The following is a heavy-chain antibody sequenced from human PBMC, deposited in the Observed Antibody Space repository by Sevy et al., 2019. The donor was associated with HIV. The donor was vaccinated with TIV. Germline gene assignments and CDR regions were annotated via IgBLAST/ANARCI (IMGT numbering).Heavy chain of an antibody. Sequence: GGSLRLSCAASGFTFSSDEMTWVRQAPGKGLERISYIDSSGTSIYYADSVLGRFTVSRDNAKNSLFLQMNSLRAEDTAVYYCARNYFDSSGSGLSYYYYMDVWGKGTTVTVSS. J-gene: IGHJ6*03. CDR3: ARNYFDSSGSGLSYYYYMDV. V-gene: IGHV3-48*03. D-gene: IGHD3-22*01. CDR1: GFTFSSDE. CDR2: IDSSGTSI.